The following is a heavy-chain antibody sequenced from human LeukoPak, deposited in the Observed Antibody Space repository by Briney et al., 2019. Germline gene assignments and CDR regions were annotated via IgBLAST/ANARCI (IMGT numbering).Heavy chain of an antibody. V-gene: IGHV1-69*02. CDR2: IIPILGIA. Sequence: SVKVSCKASGGTFSSYTISWVRQAPGQGLEWMGRIIPILGIANYAQKFQGRVTITADKSTSTAYMELSSLRSEDTAVYYCARVPLAYCGGDCYLFDYWGQGTLVTVSS. CDR3: ARVPLAYCGGDCYLFDY. D-gene: IGHD2-21*02. CDR1: GGTFSSYT. J-gene: IGHJ4*02.